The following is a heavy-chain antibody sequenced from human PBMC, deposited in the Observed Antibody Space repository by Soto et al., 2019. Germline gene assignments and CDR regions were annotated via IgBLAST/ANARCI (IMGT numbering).Heavy chain of an antibody. D-gene: IGHD2-15*01. V-gene: IGHV1-24*01. CDR3: ATDGGSYGGRDYYYYGMDV. Sequence: ASVKVSCKVSGYTLTELSMHWVRQAPGKGLEWMGGFDPEDGETIYAQKFQGRVTMTEDTSTDTAYMELSSLRSEDTAVYYCATDGGSYGGRDYYYYGMDVWGQGTTVTVS. CDR1: GYTLTELS. J-gene: IGHJ6*02. CDR2: FDPEDGET.